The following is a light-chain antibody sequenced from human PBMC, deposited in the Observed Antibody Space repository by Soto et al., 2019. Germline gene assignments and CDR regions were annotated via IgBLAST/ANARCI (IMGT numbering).Light chain of an antibody. J-gene: IGKJ1*01. V-gene: IGKV3-20*01. CDR2: GAS. Sequence: EIVLTQSPGTLSLSPGERATLSCRASQTLSNYLAWYQQKPGQAPRLLIFGASSRATGIPDRFSGSGSGTDFTLTISRLEPEDFAVYYCHQYGSSPRTFGQGTKVDIK. CDR1: QTLSNY. CDR3: HQYGSSPRT.